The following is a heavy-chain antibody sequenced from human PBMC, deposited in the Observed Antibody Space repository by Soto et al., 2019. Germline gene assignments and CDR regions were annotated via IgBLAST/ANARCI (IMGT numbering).Heavy chain of an antibody. CDR2: IKQDGSEK. CDR3: AREGEAGGHWGWFDP. Sequence: EVQLVESGGGLVQPGGSLRLSCTVSGFTFSGYWMSWVRQAPGKGLAWVANIKQDGSEKFYVDSVKGRFTISRDNAKNSLYLQMNSLRAEDTAVYYCAREGEAGGHWGWFDPWGQGTLVTVSS. D-gene: IGHD3-16*01. J-gene: IGHJ5*02. V-gene: IGHV3-7*03. CDR1: GFTFSGYW.